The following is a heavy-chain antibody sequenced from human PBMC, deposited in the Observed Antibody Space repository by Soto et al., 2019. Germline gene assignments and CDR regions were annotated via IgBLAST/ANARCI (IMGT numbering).Heavy chain of an antibody. CDR1: GFTFSSYE. D-gene: IGHD3-10*01. V-gene: IGHV3-48*03. Sequence: EVQLVESGGGLVQPGGSLRLSCAASGFTFSSYEMNWVRQAPGKGLAWVSYISSSGSTIYYADSVKGRFTISRDNAKNSLYLQMNSLRAEDTAVYYCARVSYGSGSYLGYNWFDPWGQGTLVTVSS. J-gene: IGHJ5*02. CDR2: ISSSGSTI. CDR3: ARVSYGSGSYLGYNWFDP.